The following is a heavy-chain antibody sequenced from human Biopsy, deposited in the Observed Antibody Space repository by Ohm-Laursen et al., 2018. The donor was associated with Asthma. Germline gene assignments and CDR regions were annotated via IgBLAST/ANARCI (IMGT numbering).Heavy chain of an antibody. J-gene: IGHJ6*02. CDR3: ARDPHNSYLASLRSKFNYYYYGMDV. CDR1: GGTFSSYA. Sequence: SSVKVSCKASGGTFSSYAISWVRQAPGQGLEWMGGIIPIFGTANYAQKFQGRVTITADESTSTAYMELSSLRSEDTAVYYCARDPHNSYLASLRSKFNYYYYGMDVWGQGTTVTVSS. V-gene: IGHV1-69*01. CDR2: IIPIFGTA. D-gene: IGHD2/OR15-2a*01.